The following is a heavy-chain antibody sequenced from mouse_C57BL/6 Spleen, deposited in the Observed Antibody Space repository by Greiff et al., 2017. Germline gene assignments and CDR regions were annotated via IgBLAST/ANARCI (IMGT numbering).Heavy chain of an antibody. V-gene: IGHV1-82*01. D-gene: IGHD1-1*01. CDR3: AREGPDDYGSSYDYFDV. Sequence: QVQLQQSGPELVKPGASVKISCKASGYAFSSSWMNWVKQRPGKGLEWIGRIYPGDGDTNYNGKFKGKATLTADKSSSTAYMQLSRLTSEDSAVYFCAREGPDDYGSSYDYFDVWGTGTAVTVSS. J-gene: IGHJ1*03. CDR1: GYAFSSSW. CDR2: IYPGDGDT.